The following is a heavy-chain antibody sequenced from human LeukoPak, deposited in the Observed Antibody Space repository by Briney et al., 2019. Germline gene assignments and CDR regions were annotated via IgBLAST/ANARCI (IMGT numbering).Heavy chain of an antibody. V-gene: IGHV4-39*01. J-gene: IGHJ6*03. CDR3: ARRGSGNIAAAGTVYYYYYMDV. CDR1: GGSISSGDYY. CDR2: IYYSGST. D-gene: IGHD6-13*01. Sequence: PSETLSLTCTVSGGSISSGDYYWSWIRQPPGRGLEWIGSIYYSGSTYYNPSLKSRVTISVDTSKNQFSLKLSSVTAADTAVYYCARRGSGNIAAAGTVYYYYYMDVWGKGTTVTVSS.